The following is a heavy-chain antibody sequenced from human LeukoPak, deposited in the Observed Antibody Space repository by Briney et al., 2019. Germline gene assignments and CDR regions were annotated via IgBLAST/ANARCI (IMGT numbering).Heavy chain of an antibody. J-gene: IGHJ6*03. Sequence: GGSLRLSCAASGFTFSSYSMNWVRQAPGKGLEWVSSISSSSSYIYYADSVKGRFTISRDNAKNSLYLQMNSLRAEDTAVYYCARAADPDYYYYMDVWGKGTTVTVSS. V-gene: IGHV3-21*01. CDR3: ARAADPDYYYYMDV. CDR1: GFTFSSYS. CDR2: ISSSSSYI.